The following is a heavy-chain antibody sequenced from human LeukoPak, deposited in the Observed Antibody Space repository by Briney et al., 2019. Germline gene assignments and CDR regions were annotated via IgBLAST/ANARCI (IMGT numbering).Heavy chain of an antibody. CDR3: ARSQVYNWFDP. CDR2: IIPILGIA. Sequence: ASVKVSCKASGGTFSSYAISWVRQAPGQGLEWMGRIIPILGIANYAQKFQGRVTMTRDTSTSTVYMELSSLRSEDTAVYYCARSQVYNWFDPWGQGTLVTVSS. V-gene: IGHV1-69*04. CDR1: GGTFSSYA. J-gene: IGHJ5*02.